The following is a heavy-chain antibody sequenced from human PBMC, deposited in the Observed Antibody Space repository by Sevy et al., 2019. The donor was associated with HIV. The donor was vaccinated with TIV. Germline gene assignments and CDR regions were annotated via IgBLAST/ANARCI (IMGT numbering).Heavy chain of an antibody. CDR3: ARVGGYAFPFDY. V-gene: IGHV4-59*01. D-gene: IGHD5-12*01. J-gene: IGHJ4*02. CDR2: IYYSGSA. Sequence: SETLSLTCTVSGGSISSYYWSWIRQPPGKGLEWIEYIYYSGSANSNPSLKSRVTISVDTSKNQFSLKLSSVTAADTPVYYCARVGGYAFPFDYWGQGTLVTVSS. CDR1: GGSISSYY.